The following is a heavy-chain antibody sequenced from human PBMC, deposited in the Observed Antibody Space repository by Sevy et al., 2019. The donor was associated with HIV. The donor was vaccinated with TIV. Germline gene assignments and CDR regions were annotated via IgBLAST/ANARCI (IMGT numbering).Heavy chain of an antibody. J-gene: IGHJ5*02. CDR3: ARTAAAGQINWFAP. CDR1: GYTFTDYG. D-gene: IGHD6-13*01. CDR2: ISAQNGNT. Sequence: ASVKVSCKTSGYTFTDYGITWVRQAPGQGLEWMSWISAQNGNTNFAQKFQDRVTVTTDTSTNTAYMELKGLTFEDTAVYYCARTAAAGQINWFAPWGQGTLVTVSS. V-gene: IGHV1-18*01.